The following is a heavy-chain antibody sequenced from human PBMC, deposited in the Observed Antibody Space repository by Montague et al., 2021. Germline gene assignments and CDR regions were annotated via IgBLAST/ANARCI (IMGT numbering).Heavy chain of an antibody. J-gene: IGHJ5*02. CDR2: LYYSGNS. D-gene: IGHD6-13*01. CDR1: GASITSNICY. CDR3: ARVFSSWYVGWFDP. V-gene: IGHV4-39*07. Sequence: SETLSLTCTVSGASITSNICYWGWIRQSPGKGLEWIGSLYYSGNSFYQPSLKSRITMAVDTSKNQFSLKLSSVTAADTAIYYCARVFSSWYVGWFDPWGQGTLVTVSS.